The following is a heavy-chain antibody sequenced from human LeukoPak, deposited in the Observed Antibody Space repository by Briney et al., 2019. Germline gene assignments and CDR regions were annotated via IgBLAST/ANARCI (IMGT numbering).Heavy chain of an antibody. CDR2: INHSGST. CDR3: ARGEGYGSSWYPGFAFDI. CDR1: GGSFSGYY. Sequence: NPSETLSLTCAVYGGSFSGYYWSWIRQPPGKGLEWIGEINHSGSTNYNPSLKSRVTISVDTSKNQFSLKLSSVTAADTAVYYCARGEGYGSSWYPGFAFDIWGQGTMVTVSS. J-gene: IGHJ3*02. V-gene: IGHV4-34*01. D-gene: IGHD6-13*01.